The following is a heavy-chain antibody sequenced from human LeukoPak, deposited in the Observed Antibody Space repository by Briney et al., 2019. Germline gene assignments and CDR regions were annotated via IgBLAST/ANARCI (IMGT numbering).Heavy chain of an antibody. J-gene: IGHJ4*02. CDR1: GYTFTSYG. V-gene: IGHV1-18*01. CDR2: ISAYNGNT. CDR3: ARAPYCSSTSCYLGY. D-gene: IGHD2-2*01. Sequence: GASVKVSCKASGYTFTSYGISWVRQAPGQGLEWMGWISAYNGNTNYAQKFQGRVTMTTDTSTSTAYMELRSLRSDDAAMYYCARAPYCSSTSCYLGYWGQGTLVTVSS.